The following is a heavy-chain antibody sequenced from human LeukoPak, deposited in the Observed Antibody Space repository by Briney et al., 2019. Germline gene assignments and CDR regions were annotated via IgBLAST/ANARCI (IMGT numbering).Heavy chain of an antibody. V-gene: IGHV3-33*08. D-gene: IGHD1-14*01. Sequence: GGSLRLSCAASGFTFSSYAMSWVRQAPGKGLEWVAVIWFDGSSEYYADSVKGRFTISRDNSKNTLYLQMNSLRAEDTAVYYCARDSTTLLAFDYWGQGTLVTVSS. CDR2: IWFDGSSE. CDR1: GFTFSSYA. J-gene: IGHJ4*02. CDR3: ARDSTTLLAFDY.